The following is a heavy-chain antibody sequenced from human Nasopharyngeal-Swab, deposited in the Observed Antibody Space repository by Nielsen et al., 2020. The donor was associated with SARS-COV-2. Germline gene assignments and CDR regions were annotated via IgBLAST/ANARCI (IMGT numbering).Heavy chain of an antibody. CDR2: INDYEDRL. CDR1: GFTFSIYA. D-gene: IGHD1-14*01. V-gene: IGHV3-64*04. CDR3: AKGTGTTYRAIDY. Sequence: GESLKISCSASGFTFSIYAMHWVRQAPGKGLEYVSTINDYEDRLYYADPVRGRFTIPRDEPKDTVYLEMNSLRVDDTAIYYCAKGTGTTYRAIDYWGQGTLVTASS. J-gene: IGHJ4*02.